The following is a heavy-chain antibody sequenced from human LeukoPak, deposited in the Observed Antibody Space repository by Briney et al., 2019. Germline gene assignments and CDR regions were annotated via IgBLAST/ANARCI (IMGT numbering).Heavy chain of an antibody. CDR2: INDSGST. CDR1: GGSFSGFQ. Sequence: PSETLSLTCALYGGSFSGFQLTLIRQPPGKGLEWIGEINDSGSTNCNPSLKSRVTMSVDTSKHQFSLKLSSVSAADTAVYYCARTGVYYDFWSGKSVVTLFDYWGQGTLVTVSS. V-gene: IGHV4-34*01. J-gene: IGHJ4*02. CDR3: ARTGVYYDFWSGKSVVTLFDY. D-gene: IGHD3-3*01.